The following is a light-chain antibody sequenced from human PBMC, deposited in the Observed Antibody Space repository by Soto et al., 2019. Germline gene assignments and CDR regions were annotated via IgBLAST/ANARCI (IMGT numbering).Light chain of an antibody. CDR3: SSYTSSSTLGV. V-gene: IGLV2-14*01. CDR2: DVS. J-gene: IGLJ1*01. CDR1: SSDVGGYNY. Sequence: ALAQPASVYGSPGQSITISCNGTSSDVGGYNYVSWYQQHPGKAPKLMIYDVSNRPSGVSNRFSGSKSGNTASLTISGLQAEDEADYYCSSYTSSSTLGVFGTGTKVTVL.